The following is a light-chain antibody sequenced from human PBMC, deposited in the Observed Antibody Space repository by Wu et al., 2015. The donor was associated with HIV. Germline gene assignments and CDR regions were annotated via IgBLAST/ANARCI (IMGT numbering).Light chain of an antibody. Sequence: NVLTQSPGTLSLSPGERATLSCWASQIVISNYLAWYQQKPGQAPRLLIYGASSRATGIPDRFSGSGSGTEFTLTIKNMQSEDFAVYYCQHYSTRHTWQTFGQGTRVEIK. CDR1: QIVISNY. J-gene: IGKJ1*01. CDR2: GAS. CDR3: QHYSTRHTWQT. V-gene: IGKV3-20*01.